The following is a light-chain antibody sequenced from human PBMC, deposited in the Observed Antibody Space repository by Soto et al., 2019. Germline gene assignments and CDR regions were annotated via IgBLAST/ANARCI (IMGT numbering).Light chain of an antibody. J-gene: IGLJ1*01. CDR2: DDD. Sequence: QSFRTQPPSVSAAPGRRVTISCSGSSSNIGGNSVSWYQQLPGTAPKLLIYDDDKRPSGIPDRFSGSKSGTSATLGITGFQTGDEADYYCGSWDSSLSAYVFGTGTKVTVL. CDR1: SSNIGGNS. V-gene: IGLV1-51*01. CDR3: GSWDSSLSAYV.